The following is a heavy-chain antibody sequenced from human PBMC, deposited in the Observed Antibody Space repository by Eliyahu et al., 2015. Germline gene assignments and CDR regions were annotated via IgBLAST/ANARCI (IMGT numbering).Heavy chain of an antibody. Sequence: EVQLLESGGGXVQPGGSLXXSXAASGFTFSSYAMXWVRQAPGKGLEWVSAISGSGGSTYYADSVKGRFTISRDNSKNTLYLQMNSLRSEDTAVYYCAKHTGPNLRPIDYWGQGTLVTVSS. J-gene: IGHJ4*02. CDR1: GFTFSSYA. CDR3: AKHTGPNLRPIDY. D-gene: IGHD1-14*01. CDR2: ISGSGGST. V-gene: IGHV3-23*01.